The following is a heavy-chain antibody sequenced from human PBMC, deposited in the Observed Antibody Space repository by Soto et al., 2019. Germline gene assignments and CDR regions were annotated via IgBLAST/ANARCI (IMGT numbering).Heavy chain of an antibody. V-gene: IGHV3-30-3*01. CDR1: GVTCSTFD. J-gene: IGHJ4*02. Sequence: GGSVRLSCAAFGVTCSTFDMHWVRQAPGEGLGWVAVISYDGSNKYYADSVKGRFTISRDNSKNTLYLQMNSLRAEDTAVYYCARDPAGGSGYYYLFDYWGQGTLVTVSS. CDR2: ISYDGSNK. D-gene: IGHD3-22*01. CDR3: ARDPAGGSGYYYLFDY.